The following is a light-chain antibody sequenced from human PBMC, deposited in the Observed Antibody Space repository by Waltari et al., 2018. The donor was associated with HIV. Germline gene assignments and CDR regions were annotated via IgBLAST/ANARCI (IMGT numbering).Light chain of an antibody. CDR1: SSDIGAYDF. CDR3: SSYGDSLRVL. CDR2: EVT. J-gene: IGLJ3*02. V-gene: IGLV2-8*01. Sequence: QSALTQPPSASGSLAHSVTISCTGPSSDIGAYDFVSWFQQHPHSAPKLLLYEVTRRPSTVSARFSGSRSGNTAFLTVAGLQPDDEATYFCSSYGDSLRVLFGGGTNVTVL.